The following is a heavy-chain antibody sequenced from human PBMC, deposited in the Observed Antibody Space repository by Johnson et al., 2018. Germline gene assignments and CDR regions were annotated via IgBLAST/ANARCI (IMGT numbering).Heavy chain of an antibody. Sequence: VQLVESGGGVVQPGRSLRLSCAASGFTFSNYGMHWVRQAPGKGLEWVAVISYDGSNKFYADSVKGRFTNSRDNSKKTLYLQMNRLRAEDTDVFYCARYSAYDSSGYYYPWYFDLWGRGTLVTVSS. V-gene: IGHV3-30*03. D-gene: IGHD3-22*01. J-gene: IGHJ2*01. CDR1: GFTFSNYG. CDR3: ARYSAYDSSGYYYPWYFDL. CDR2: ISYDGSNK.